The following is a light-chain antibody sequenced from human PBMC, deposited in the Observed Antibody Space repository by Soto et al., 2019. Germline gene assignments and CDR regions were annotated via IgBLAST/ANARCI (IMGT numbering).Light chain of an antibody. CDR3: TSYPSSSTLYV. J-gene: IGLJ1*01. CDR2: DVR. CDR1: SSDVGGYNY. Sequence: QSALTQPASVSGSPGQSTTISCTGTSSDVGGYNYVSWYQQHPGKAPKLMIYDVRNRASGASNRFSGSKSGNTASLTISGLQAEDEADYYCTSYPSSSTLYVFGTGTKVTVL. V-gene: IGLV2-14*01.